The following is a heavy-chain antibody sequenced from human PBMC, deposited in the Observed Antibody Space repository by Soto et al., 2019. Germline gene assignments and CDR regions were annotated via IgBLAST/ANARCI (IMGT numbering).Heavy chain of an antibody. CDR3: ARASGYSYADFDY. CDR2: ISYDGSNK. D-gene: IGHD5-18*01. CDR1: GFTFSSYA. J-gene: IGHJ4*02. V-gene: IGHV3-30-3*01. Sequence: QVQLVESGGGVVQPGRSLRLSCAASGFTFSSYAMHWVRQAPGKGLEWVAVISYDGSNKDYAACVKGRFTISRHNSKNTLYMQVNSLGAEDTAVYYCARASGYSYADFDYWGQGTLVTVSS.